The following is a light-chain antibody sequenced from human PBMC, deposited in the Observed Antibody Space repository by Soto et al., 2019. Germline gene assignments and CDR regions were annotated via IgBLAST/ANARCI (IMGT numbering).Light chain of an antibody. CDR2: GNS. V-gene: IGLV1-40*01. CDR3: QSYDSSMNAVV. Sequence: QSVLTQPPSVSGAPGQRVTISCTGSSSNIGAGYDVHWYQQLPGTAPKLLIYGNSNRPSGVPDRFSGSKSGTSASLAITGRQAADEADYYCQSYDSSMNAVVFGGGTKLTVL. CDR1: SSNIGAGYD. J-gene: IGLJ2*01.